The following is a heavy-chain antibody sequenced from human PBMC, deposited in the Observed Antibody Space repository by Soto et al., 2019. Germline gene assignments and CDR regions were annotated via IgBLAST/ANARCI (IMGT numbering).Heavy chain of an antibody. CDR3: TRVGKFDY. D-gene: IGHD1-26*01. Sequence: PGGSLRLSCTGSGFTFADYTMSRVRQAPGKGLEWVGLIRSEANGGTTHYAASVHGGFIISRDDSRGIAFLQMNNLKSEDTAVYYCTRVGKFDYWGQGTLVTVCS. V-gene: IGHV3-49*04. J-gene: IGHJ4*02. CDR1: GFTFADYT. CDR2: IRSEANGGTT.